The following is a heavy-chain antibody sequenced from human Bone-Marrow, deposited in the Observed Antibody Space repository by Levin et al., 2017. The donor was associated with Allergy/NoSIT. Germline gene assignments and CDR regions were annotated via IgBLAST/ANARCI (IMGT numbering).Heavy chain of an antibody. CDR2: VYFTGGA. Sequence: SETLSLTCTVSGGSINSSDSLWGWIRQPPGKGLEWVASVYFTGGAYYNPSLRSQVAISVDTSKNQFSLKLSSVTSSDTAMFYFAGEHKVTTSFFSYYFDHWGQGTLVTVSS. D-gene: IGHD4-17*01. CDR1: GGSINSSDSL. CDR3: AGEHKVTTSFFSYYFDH. J-gene: IGHJ4*02. V-gene: IGHV4-39*07.